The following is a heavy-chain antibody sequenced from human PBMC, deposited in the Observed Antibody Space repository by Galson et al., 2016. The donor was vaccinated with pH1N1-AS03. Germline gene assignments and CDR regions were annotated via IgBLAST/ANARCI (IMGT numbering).Heavy chain of an antibody. Sequence: SLRLSCAASGFTFRDYGFHWVRQAPGKGLEWVAVIWYDGSNKNYVDSVKGRFIVSSDNSNDTLYLQMNSLRAEDTAVYYCARDRPNYNVYLDHWGQGILVTVSS. J-gene: IGHJ4*02. CDR1: GFTFRDYG. V-gene: IGHV3-33*01. D-gene: IGHD5-24*01. CDR2: IWYDGSNK. CDR3: ARDRPNYNVYLDH.